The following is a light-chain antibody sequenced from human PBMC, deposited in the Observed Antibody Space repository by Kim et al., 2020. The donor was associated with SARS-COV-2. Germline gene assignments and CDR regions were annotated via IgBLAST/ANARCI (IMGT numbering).Light chain of an antibody. J-gene: IGKJ2*02. V-gene: IGKV3-11*01. Sequence: LSPGERATLPCRASQSVSSYLAWYQQKPGQAPRLLIYDASNRATGIPARFSGSGSGTDFTLTISSLEPEDFAVYYCQQRSNWPGGTFGQGTKLEI. CDR1: QSVSSY. CDR3: QQRSNWPGGT. CDR2: DAS.